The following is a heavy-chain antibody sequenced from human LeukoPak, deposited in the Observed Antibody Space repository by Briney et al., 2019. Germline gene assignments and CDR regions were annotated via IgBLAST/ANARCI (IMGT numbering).Heavy chain of an antibody. V-gene: IGHV1-2*02. D-gene: IGHD5-24*01. Sequence: ASVTVSCKASGYTFTGYYMHWVRQAPGQGLEWMGWINPNSGGTNYAQKFQGRVTMTRDTSISTAYMEWSSLKASDTAMYYCARRWLDGYKSKFQIDYWGQGTLVTVSS. J-gene: IGHJ4*02. CDR1: GYTFTGYY. CDR2: INPNSGGT. CDR3: ARRWLDGYKSKFQIDY.